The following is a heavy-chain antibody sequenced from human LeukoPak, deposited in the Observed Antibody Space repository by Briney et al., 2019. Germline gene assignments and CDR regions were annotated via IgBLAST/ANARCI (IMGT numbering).Heavy chain of an antibody. CDR3: ARDLFGDLRSDDAFDI. Sequence: PSETLSLTCTVSGGSISSYYWSWIRQPAGKGLEWIGRIYTSGSINYNPSLKSRVTMSVDTSKNQFSLKLSSVTAADTAVYYCARDLFGDLRSDDAFDIWGQGTMDTVSS. CDR1: GGSISSYY. J-gene: IGHJ3*02. CDR2: IYTSGSI. D-gene: IGHD4-17*01. V-gene: IGHV4-4*07.